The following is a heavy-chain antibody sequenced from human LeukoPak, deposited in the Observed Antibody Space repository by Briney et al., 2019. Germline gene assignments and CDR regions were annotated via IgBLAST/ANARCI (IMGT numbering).Heavy chain of an antibody. V-gene: IGHV4-59*08. CDR3: ARLDCVLEGCCNH. CDR2: VSADGTT. J-gene: IGHJ4*02. D-gene: IGHD3-10*02. Sequence: PSETLSLTCSVSGDSVTSSYWNWIRQPPGKGLEWIGYVSADGTTNYSPSLRSRLIMSVDTAKNDISLILMSVTAADTAIYYCARLDCVLEGCCNHWGRGTLVTVAS. CDR1: GDSVTSSY.